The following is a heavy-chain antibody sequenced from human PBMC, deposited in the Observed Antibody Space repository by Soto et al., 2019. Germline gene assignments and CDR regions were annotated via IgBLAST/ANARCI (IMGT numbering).Heavy chain of an antibody. D-gene: IGHD7-27*01. CDR3: AKDVKMTLVTSVTGDF. CDR2: ITGSGDIT. CDR1: GFTFRNYV. Sequence: EVHLVESGGGLVRPGGSLRLACATSGFTFRNYVLTWVRQAPGKGLEWLSGITGSGDITYYSDSVKGRFTISRDNSRNTLFLQMNSLRVEDTAVYYCAKDVKMTLVTSVTGDFWGQGTQVTVSS. V-gene: IGHV3-23*04. J-gene: IGHJ4*02.